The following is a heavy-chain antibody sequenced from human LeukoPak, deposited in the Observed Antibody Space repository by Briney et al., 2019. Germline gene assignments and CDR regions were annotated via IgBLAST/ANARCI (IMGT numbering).Heavy chain of an antibody. V-gene: IGHV4-39*07. D-gene: IGHD6-19*01. CDR1: GGSISSNSYY. J-gene: IGHJ1*01. Sequence: SETLSLTCTVSGGSISSNSYYWGWIRQSPGKGLEWIGSIYYSGSTYYKPSLKGRVSISVDTSKNEFSLKLSSVSAADTARYYCARESIKQWLIWGQGTLVTVSS. CDR2: IYYSGST. CDR3: ARESIKQWLI.